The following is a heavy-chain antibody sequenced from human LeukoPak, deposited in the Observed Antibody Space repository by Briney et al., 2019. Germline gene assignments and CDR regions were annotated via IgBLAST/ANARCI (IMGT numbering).Heavy chain of an antibody. CDR1: GYTFTGYY. CDR2: INPNSGGT. Sequence: ASVKVSYKASGYTFTGYYMHWVRQAPGQGLEWMGWINPNSGGTNYAQKFQGRVTMTRDTSISTAYMELSRLRSDDTAVYYCARVRYYDFWSGSESFDYWGQGTLATVSS. CDR3: ARVRYYDFWSGSESFDY. J-gene: IGHJ4*02. D-gene: IGHD3-3*01. V-gene: IGHV1-2*02.